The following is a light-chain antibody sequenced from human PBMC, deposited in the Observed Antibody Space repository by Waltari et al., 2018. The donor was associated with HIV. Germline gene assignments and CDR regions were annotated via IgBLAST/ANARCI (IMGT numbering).Light chain of an antibody. CDR3: SSYTSISTLV. CDR2: EFS. CDR1: SSDVGRYDY. Sequence: QSALTQPASVSGSPGQSITISCTGTSSDVGRYDYVSWYQQHPGKAPKFMIYEFSNRPSGVSNRFSGSKSGNTASLTISGLQAEDEADYYCSSYTSISTLVFGGGTKLTVL. J-gene: IGLJ3*02. V-gene: IGLV2-14*01.